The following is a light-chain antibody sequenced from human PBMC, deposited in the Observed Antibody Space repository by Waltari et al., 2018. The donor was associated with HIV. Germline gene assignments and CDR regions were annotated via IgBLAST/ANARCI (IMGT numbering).Light chain of an antibody. Sequence: DIEMTQSPSSLSASLGDRITSPCRASQGIRQYLAWYQVRPGERPNVLVYGATVLQPGVPSRFSASGSGTEFSLTISNLRPEDVVSYFCQTYNGAPFAFGGGTKVEVK. V-gene: IGKV1-27*01. J-gene: IGKJ4*01. CDR1: QGIRQY. CDR3: QTYNGAPFA. CDR2: GAT.